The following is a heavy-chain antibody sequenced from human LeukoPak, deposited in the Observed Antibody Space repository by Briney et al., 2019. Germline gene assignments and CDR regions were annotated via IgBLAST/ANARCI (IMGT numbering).Heavy chain of an antibody. CDR2: ISSSSSYI. D-gene: IGHD3-9*01. CDR3: ARARLRYFDWLLYDAFDI. J-gene: IGHJ3*02. Sequence: GGSLRLSCAVSGLNFKFYDMSWVRQAPGKGLEWVSSISSSSSYIYYADSVKGRFTISRDNAKNSLYLQMNSLRAEDTAVYYCARARLRYFDWLLYDAFDIWGQGTMVTVSS. V-gene: IGHV3-21*01. CDR1: GLNFKFYD.